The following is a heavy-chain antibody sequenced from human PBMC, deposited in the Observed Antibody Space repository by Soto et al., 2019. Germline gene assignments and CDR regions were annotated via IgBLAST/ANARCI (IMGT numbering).Heavy chain of an antibody. CDR3: ARSRRGAYSSGWYSPSGYYNYGIDV. CDR2: IYAGDSDT. V-gene: IGHV5-51*01. J-gene: IGHJ6*02. Sequence: PGESLKISCKGSGYSFNTYWIGWVRQMPGKGLEWMGIIYAGDSDTRYSPSFQGQVTISVDKSITTAYLQWSSLKASDTAMYYCARSRRGAYSSGWYSPSGYYNYGIDVWGQGTKVTVSS. CDR1: GYSFNTYW. D-gene: IGHD6-19*01.